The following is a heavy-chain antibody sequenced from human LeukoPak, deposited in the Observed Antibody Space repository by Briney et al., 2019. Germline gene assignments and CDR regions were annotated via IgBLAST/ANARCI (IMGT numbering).Heavy chain of an antibody. Sequence: ASVKVSCKASGGTLSSYAISWVRQAPGQGLEWMGGIIPIFGTANYAQKFQGRVTITADKSTSTANMELSSLRSEDTAVYYCAXXXXXXXXXXXXXYSYDYYYYYMDVWGKGTTVTVSS. CDR1: GGTLSSYA. CDR2: IIPIFGTA. J-gene: IGHJ6*03. CDR3: AXXXXXXXXXXXXXYSYDYYYYYMDV. D-gene: IGHD2-15*01. V-gene: IGHV1-69*06.